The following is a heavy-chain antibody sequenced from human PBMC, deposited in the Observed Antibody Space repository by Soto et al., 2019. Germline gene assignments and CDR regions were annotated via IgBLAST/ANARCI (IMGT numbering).Heavy chain of an antibody. Sequence: GGSLRLSCAASGFTFSSYAMHWVRQAPGKGLERVAVISYDGSNKYYEDSVKSRFTNSRDNSKNTLNLKMNSLRAEDTAVYYCARAWIVLVPVNNWFDPWGQGT. CDR3: ARAWIVLVPVNNWFDP. V-gene: IGHV3-30-3*01. J-gene: IGHJ5*02. D-gene: IGHD2-2*01. CDR1: GFTFSSYA. CDR2: ISYDGSNK.